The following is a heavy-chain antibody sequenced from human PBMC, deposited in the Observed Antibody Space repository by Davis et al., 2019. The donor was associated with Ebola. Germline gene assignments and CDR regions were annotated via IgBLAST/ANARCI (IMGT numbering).Heavy chain of an antibody. CDR3: ARDLGMGRRVDAFDI. Sequence: GESLKISCAASESTFSSYWMHWVRQAPGKGLVWVSRINSDGRTTDYADSVKGRFTISRDNAKNTLYLQMNTLRAEDTAVYYCARDLGMGRRVDAFDIWGQGTMVTVSS. V-gene: IGHV3-74*01. CDR2: INSDGRTT. D-gene: IGHD7-27*01. CDR1: ESTFSSYW. J-gene: IGHJ3*02.